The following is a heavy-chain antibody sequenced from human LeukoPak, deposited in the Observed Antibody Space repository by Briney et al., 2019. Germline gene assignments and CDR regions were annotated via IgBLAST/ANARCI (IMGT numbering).Heavy chain of an antibody. CDR3: ARGHDNTGYNYFDY. V-gene: IGHV1-2*02. D-gene: IGHD3-9*01. CDR1: GDTFTDYY. J-gene: IGHJ4*02. Sequence: GASVKVSCKASGDTFTDYYIHWVRQAPGQGLERMGWINPSSGGTNYAQKFQGRVTMTRDTSIATTYMDLSSLISDDTAVYYCARGHDNTGYNYFDYWGQGTLVTVSS. CDR2: INPSSGGT.